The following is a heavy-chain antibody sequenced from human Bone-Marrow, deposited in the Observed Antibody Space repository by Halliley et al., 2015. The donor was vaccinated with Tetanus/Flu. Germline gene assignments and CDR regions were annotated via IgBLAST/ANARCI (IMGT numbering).Heavy chain of an antibody. D-gene: IGHD6-13*01. CDR2: LSSDGRGK. CDR3: AKDRSAMFRGSPAADNYYSDGMDV. V-gene: IGHV3-30*18. CDR1: GFSFNTHG. Sequence: SLRLSFAASGFSFNTHGMHWVRQAPGKGLEWVALLSSDGRGKYYAESVKGRFTISRDDSKNTLYLQMNSLRPEDTAFYYCAKDRSAMFRGSPAADNYYSDGMDVWGQGGTVTVSS. J-gene: IGHJ6*02.